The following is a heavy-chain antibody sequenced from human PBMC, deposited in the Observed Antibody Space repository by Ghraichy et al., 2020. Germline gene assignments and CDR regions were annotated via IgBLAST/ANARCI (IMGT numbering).Heavy chain of an antibody. V-gene: IGHV3-30-3*01. J-gene: IGHJ6*02. CDR1: GFTFSNYA. Sequence: GGSLRLSCAASGFTFSNYAMHWVRQAPGKNLEWVAVISYAGSDKYYADSVKGRFTFSRDNSKNTLYLQMNSLRAEDTAVYYCARVGAIGYCSGGGCYRGYSFCSMDVWGQGTTVTVSS. CDR2: ISYAGSDK. D-gene: IGHD2-15*01. CDR3: ARVGAIGYCSGGGCYRGYSFCSMDV.